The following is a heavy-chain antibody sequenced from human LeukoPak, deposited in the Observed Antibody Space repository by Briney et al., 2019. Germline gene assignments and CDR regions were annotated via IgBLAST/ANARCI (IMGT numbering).Heavy chain of an antibody. Sequence: SETLSLTCAVYGGSFSGYYWSWIRQPPGKGLEWIGEINHSGSTNYNPSLKSRVTISVDTSKNQFSLKLSSVTAADTAVYYCAREFAIRNRRFYYFDYWGQGTLVTVPS. J-gene: IGHJ4*02. CDR2: INHSGST. CDR3: AREFAIRNRRFYYFDY. CDR1: GGSFSGYY. D-gene: IGHD2/OR15-2a*01. V-gene: IGHV4-34*01.